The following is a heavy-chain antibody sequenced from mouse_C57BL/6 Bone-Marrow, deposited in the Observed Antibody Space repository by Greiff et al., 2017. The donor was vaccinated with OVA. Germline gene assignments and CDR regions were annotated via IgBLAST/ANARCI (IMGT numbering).Heavy chain of an antibody. CDR1: GFTFSDYY. Sequence: DVMLVESGGGLVQPGGSLKLSCAASGFTFSDYYMYWVRQTPEKRLEWVAYISNGGGSTYYPDTVKGRFTISRDNAKNTLYLQMSRLKSEDTAMYYCASNYGSSWFAYWGQGTLVTVSA. J-gene: IGHJ3*01. CDR3: ASNYGSSWFAY. D-gene: IGHD1-1*01. CDR2: ISNGGGST. V-gene: IGHV5-12*01.